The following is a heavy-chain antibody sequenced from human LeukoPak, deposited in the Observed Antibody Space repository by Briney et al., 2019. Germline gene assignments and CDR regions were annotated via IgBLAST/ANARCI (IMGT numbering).Heavy chain of an antibody. CDR3: ARVGLASQFDY. CDR1: GGSISSSSCY. Sequence: SETLSLTCTVSGGSISSSSCYWGWIRQPPGKGLEWIGSIYYSGSTYYNPSLKSRVTISVDTSKNQFSLKLSSVTAADTAVYYCARVGLASQFDYWGQGTLVTVSS. V-gene: IGHV4-39*07. J-gene: IGHJ4*02. D-gene: IGHD2-2*01. CDR2: IYYSGST.